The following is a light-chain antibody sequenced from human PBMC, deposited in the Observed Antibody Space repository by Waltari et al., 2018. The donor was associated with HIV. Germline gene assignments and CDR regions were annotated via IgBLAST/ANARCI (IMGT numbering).Light chain of an antibody. CDR3: LSSDSRGVHKF. Sequence: SYGLTQPPSVSVSPGQTARLTCSGDTLSTEYGYWYQQQPGQATVLLIYRDKERSSGIPKRFSGSASGTTVTLAISGVQAEDEADYYCLSSDSRGVHKFFGGGTKLTVL. CDR2: RDK. J-gene: IGLJ2*01. CDR1: TLSTEY. V-gene: IGLV3-25*03.